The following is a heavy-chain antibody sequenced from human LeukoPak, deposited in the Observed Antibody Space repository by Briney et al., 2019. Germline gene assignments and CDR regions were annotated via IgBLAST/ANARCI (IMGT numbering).Heavy chain of an antibody. D-gene: IGHD6-13*01. CDR3: VILDIAAAGTFDY. J-gene: IGHJ4*02. Sequence: PGGSLRLSCSASGFTFSSYAMHWVRQAPGKGLEYVSAISSNGGSTYYADSVKGRFTISRDNSKNTLYLQMSSLRAEDTAVYYCVILDIAAAGTFDYWGQGTLVTVSS. CDR2: ISSNGGST. V-gene: IGHV3-64D*06. CDR1: GFTFSSYA.